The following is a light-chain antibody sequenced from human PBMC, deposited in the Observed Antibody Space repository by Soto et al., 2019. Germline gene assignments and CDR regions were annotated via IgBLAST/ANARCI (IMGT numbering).Light chain of an antibody. J-gene: IGKJ3*01. CDR2: SAS. CDR3: QQYDGSLLT. CDR1: QSISSTS. V-gene: IGKV3-20*01. Sequence: EIVLTQSPGTLSLSPGERAALCCRASQSISSTSLAWYQQKPGQAPRLLIHSASSRASGIPARFSGSGSGTDFSLTISRLEPEDFAVYYCQQYDGSLLTFGPGTKVDIK.